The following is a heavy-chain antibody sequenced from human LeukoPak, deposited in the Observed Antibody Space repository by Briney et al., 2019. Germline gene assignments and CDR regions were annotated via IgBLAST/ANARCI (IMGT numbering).Heavy chain of an antibody. D-gene: IGHD3-22*01. J-gene: IGHJ4*02. Sequence: ASVKVSCKASGYTFSNYDITWVRQAPGQGLEWMGWISGYNGNTNFAQKLQGRVSMTTDTSTYTSDMELRSLRSDDTAVYYCARSLGDSSGYYPLPFDYWGQGTLVIVSS. V-gene: IGHV1-18*01. CDR3: ARSLGDSSGYYPLPFDY. CDR2: ISGYNGNT. CDR1: GYTFSNYD.